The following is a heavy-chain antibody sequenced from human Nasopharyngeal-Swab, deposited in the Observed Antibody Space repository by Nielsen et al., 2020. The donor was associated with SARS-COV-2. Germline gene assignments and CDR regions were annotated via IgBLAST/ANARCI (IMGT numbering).Heavy chain of an antibody. V-gene: IGHV4-4*07. CDR2: IYTSGSP. D-gene: IGHD6-13*01. Sequence: SETLSLTYTVSGASISSYYWSWIRQPAGKGLEWFGRIYARGRIYTSGSPNYNPSLTSRVTVSVDTSKNQFSLKLSSVTAADTAVYYCARAAAAADTIDYFDYWGQGTLVTASS. CDR1: GASISSYY. CDR3: ARAAAAADTIDYFDY. J-gene: IGHJ4*02.